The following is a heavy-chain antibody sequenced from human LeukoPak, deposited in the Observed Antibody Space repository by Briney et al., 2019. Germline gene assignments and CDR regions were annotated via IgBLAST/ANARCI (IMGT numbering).Heavy chain of an antibody. V-gene: IGHV3-9*01. D-gene: IGHD3-10*01. CDR2: ISWNSGSI. CDR3: AKGPYYYGSGRPNYYYYGMDV. CDR1: GFTFDDYA. Sequence: GRSLRLSCAASGFTFDDYAMHWVRQAPGKGLEWVSGISWNSGSIGYADSVKGRFTISRDNAKNSLYLQMNSLRAEDTALYYCAKGPYYYGSGRPNYYYYGMDVWGQGTTVTVSS. J-gene: IGHJ6*02.